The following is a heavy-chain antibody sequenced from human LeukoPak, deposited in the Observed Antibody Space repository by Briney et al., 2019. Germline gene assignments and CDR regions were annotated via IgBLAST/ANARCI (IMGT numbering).Heavy chain of an antibody. CDR2: INPNSGGT. Sequence: EASVKVSCKASGYTFIAYYTYWMRQAPGQGLEWVGRINPNSGGTNYAQNFQDRVTLTRDTSITTAYMELNRLISDDTAVYYCARRGSGYYDSREAFDIWGQGTTVTVSS. CDR1: GYTFIAYY. J-gene: IGHJ3*02. D-gene: IGHD3-22*01. CDR3: ARRGSGYYDSREAFDI. V-gene: IGHV1-2*06.